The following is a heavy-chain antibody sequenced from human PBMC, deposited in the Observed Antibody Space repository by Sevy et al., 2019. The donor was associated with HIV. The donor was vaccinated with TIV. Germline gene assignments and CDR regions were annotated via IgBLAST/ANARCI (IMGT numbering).Heavy chain of an antibody. CDR2: ISGSDGTI. Sequence: GGYLRLSCAASGFTFSDYYMSWIRQAPGKGLEWISYISGSDGTIYYADSVKGRFTISRDNAKNSLYLQMSSLRAEDTAVYYRARSPVKDGDLGDYYYCAMDVWGQGTTVTVSS. D-gene: IGHD4-17*01. J-gene: IGHJ6*02. V-gene: IGHV3-11*01. CDR1: GFTFSDYY. CDR3: ARSPVKDGDLGDYYYCAMDV.